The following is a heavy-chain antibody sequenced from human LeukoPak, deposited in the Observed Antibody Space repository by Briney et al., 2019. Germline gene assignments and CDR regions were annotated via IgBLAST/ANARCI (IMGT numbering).Heavy chain of an antibody. CDR2: INRDGSQR. V-gene: IGHV3-7*03. CDR1: GFSLSAYW. CDR3: GKDPNGDYIGAFEM. Sequence: GGSLRLSCAASGFSLSAYWMTWVRQAPGKGLEWVANINRDGSQRNHVDSVKGRFTISRDNAKNSLYLQMHSLRAEDTAVYYCGKDPNGDYIGAFEMWGRGTMVTVSP. J-gene: IGHJ3*02. D-gene: IGHD4-17*01.